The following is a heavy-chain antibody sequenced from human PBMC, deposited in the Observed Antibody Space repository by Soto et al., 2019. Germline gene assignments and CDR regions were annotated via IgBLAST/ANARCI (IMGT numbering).Heavy chain of an antibody. Sequence: ESLKISCKGSGYTFTTYWIGWVRQMPGKGLEWMGIIYPDDSDTRYSPSFQGQVTISADKSITTAYLQRSSLKASDTAMYYCARHSRNYFANDAFDIWGQGTMVTVSS. CDR1: GYTFTTYW. D-gene: IGHD1-7*01. J-gene: IGHJ3*02. CDR3: ARHSRNYFANDAFDI. V-gene: IGHV5-51*01. CDR2: IYPDDSDT.